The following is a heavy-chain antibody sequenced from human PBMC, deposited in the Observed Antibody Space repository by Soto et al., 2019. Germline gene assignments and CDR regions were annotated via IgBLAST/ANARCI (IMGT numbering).Heavy chain of an antibody. Sequence: PSETLSLTCTVSGDSISDYFYWSWIRQPAGKGLEWIGRIYTDGTTKYNPSLKSPITLSLDKSKHQFSLRLSSVTAADTAVYYFAREVRGGFTGIFDQWGRGSRVTVSS. CDR1: GDSISDYFY. J-gene: IGHJ4*02. D-gene: IGHD2-15*01. V-gene: IGHV4-4*07. CDR3: AREVRGGFTGIFDQ. CDR2: IYTDGTT.